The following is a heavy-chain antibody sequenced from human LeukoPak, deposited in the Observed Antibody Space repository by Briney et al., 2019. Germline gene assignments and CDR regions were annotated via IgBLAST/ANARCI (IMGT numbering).Heavy chain of an antibody. CDR2: INHSGST. J-gene: IGHJ3*02. CDR3: ARAWAYDFWSGYFAFDI. D-gene: IGHD3-3*01. CDR1: GGSFSGYY. V-gene: IGHV4-34*01. Sequence: SETLSLTCAVYGGSFSGYYWSWIRQPPGKGLEWIGEINHSGSTNYNPSLKSRVTISVDTSKNQFSLKLSSVTAADTAVYYCARAWAYDFWSGYFAFDIWGQGTMVTVSS.